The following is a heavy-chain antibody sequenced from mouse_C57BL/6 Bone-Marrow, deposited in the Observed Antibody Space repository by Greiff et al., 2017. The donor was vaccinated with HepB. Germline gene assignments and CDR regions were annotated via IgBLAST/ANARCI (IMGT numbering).Heavy chain of an antibody. V-gene: IGHV1-74*01. CDR2: IHPSDSDT. D-gene: IGHD1-1*01. J-gene: IGHJ2*01. Sequence: QVQLQQPGAELVKPGASVKVSCKASGYTFTSYWMHWVKQRPGKGLEWIGRIHPSDSDTNYNQKFKGKATLTVDNSSSTAYMQLSSLTSEDSAVYYCAIYGYYGSSYEGYWGQGTTLTVSS. CDR3: AIYGYYGSSYEGY. CDR1: GYTFTSYW.